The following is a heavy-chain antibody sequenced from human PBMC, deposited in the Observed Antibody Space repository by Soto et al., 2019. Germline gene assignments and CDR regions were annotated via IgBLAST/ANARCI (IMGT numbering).Heavy chain of an antibody. J-gene: IGHJ4*02. Sequence: GGSLRLSCAASGFTFSSYAMIWVRQAPGKGLEWVSAISGSGGSTYYADSVKGRFTISRDNSKNTLYLQMNSLRAEDTAVYYCAKWGATYYYHSSGYYHDYWXQGTLVTVSS. CDR3: AKWGATYYYHSSGYYHDY. V-gene: IGHV3-23*01. CDR1: GFTFSSYA. CDR2: ISGSGGST. D-gene: IGHD3-22*01.